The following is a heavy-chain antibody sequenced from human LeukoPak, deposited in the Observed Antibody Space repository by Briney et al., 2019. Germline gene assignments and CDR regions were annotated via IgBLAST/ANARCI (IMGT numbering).Heavy chain of an antibody. CDR1: GGTFSSYA. CDR3: ARDKRKGYSSSWHYFDY. J-gene: IGHJ4*02. CDR2: IIPIFGTA. Sequence: ASVKVSCKASGGTFSSYAISWVRQAPGQGLEWMGGIIPIFGTANYAQKFQGRVTITADESTSTAYMELSSLRSEDTAVYYCARDKRKGYSSSWHYFDYWGQGTLVTVSS. V-gene: IGHV1-69*13. D-gene: IGHD6-13*01.